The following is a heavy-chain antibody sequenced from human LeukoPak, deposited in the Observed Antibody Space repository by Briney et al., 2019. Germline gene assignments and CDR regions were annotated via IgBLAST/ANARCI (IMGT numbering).Heavy chain of an antibody. CDR3: ARLRVGDYVMRHAYYYYYYMDV. D-gene: IGHD4-17*01. V-gene: IGHV1-69*06. J-gene: IGHJ6*03. CDR2: IIPIFGTA. Sequence: GSSVKVSCKASGGTFSSYAISWVRQAPGQGLEWMGGIIPIFGTASYAQKFQGRVTITADKSTSTAYMELSSLRSEDTAVYYCARLRVGDYVMRHAYYYYYYMDVWGKGTTVTVSS. CDR1: GGTFSSYA.